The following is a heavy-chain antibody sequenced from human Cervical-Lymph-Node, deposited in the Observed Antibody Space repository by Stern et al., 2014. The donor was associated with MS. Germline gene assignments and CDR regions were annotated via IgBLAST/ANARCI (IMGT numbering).Heavy chain of an antibody. CDR1: GASISTNKW. Sequence: QLQLQESGPGLVTPSGTLSLTCAVSGASISTNKWWTWVRQSPGKGLEWIGEIFHIGSTNYNTSLESRVTISVDKSTNQFSLNLTSVTAADTAVYYCARGVGGSGSYYGMDVWGQGTTVTVSS. V-gene: IGHV4-4*02. D-gene: IGHD3-10*01. CDR2: IFHIGST. J-gene: IGHJ6*02. CDR3: ARGVGGSGSYYGMDV.